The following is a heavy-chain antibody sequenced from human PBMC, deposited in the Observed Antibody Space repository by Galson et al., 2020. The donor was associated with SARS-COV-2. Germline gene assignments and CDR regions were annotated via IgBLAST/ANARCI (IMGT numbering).Heavy chain of an antibody. CDR2: ITYNGLTT. CDR3: ARDMNGMVGAFDM. Sequence: GGSLRLSCVASGFPFSLYALPWVRQAPGKGLEWVAVITYNGLTTYYADSVRGRITISRDNSKNTVYMQMNSLRGEDTAVTYCARDMNGMVGAFDMWGQGTRGTGSS. V-gene: IGHV3-30*04. D-gene: IGHD3-10*01. J-gene: IGHJ3*02. CDR1: GFPFSLYA.